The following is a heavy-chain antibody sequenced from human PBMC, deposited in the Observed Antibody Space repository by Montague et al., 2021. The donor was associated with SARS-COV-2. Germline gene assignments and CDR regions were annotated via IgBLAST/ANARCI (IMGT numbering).Heavy chain of an antibody. V-gene: IGHV3-30*04. CDR3: ARVLDYYGSGSYPLYYYYGMDV. J-gene: IGHJ6*02. D-gene: IGHD3-10*01. Sequence: SLRLSCAASGFTFSSYAMHWVRQAPGKGLEWVAAISYDGSNKYYXDSVKGRFTISRDNSKNTLYLQMNSLRAEDTAVYYCARVLDYYGSGSYPLYYYYGMDVWGQGTTVTVSS. CDR1: GFTFSSYA. CDR2: ISYDGSNK.